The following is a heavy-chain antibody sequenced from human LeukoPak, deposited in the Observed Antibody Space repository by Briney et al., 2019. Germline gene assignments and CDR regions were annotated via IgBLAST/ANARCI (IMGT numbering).Heavy chain of an antibody. CDR1: GYTFTSYG. CDR2: ISAYNGNT. Sequence: GASVKFSCKASGYTFTSYGISWVRQAPGQGLEWMGWISAYNGNTNYAQKLQGRVTMTTDTSTSTAYMGLRSLRSDDTAVYYCARRVTALENWFDPWGQGTLVTVSS. J-gene: IGHJ5*02. D-gene: IGHD5-18*01. V-gene: IGHV1-18*01. CDR3: ARRVTALENWFDP.